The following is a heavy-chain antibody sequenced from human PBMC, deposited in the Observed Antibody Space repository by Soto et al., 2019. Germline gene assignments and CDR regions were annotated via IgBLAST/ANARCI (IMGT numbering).Heavy chain of an antibody. J-gene: IGHJ4*02. CDR3: ARDQCSGGVCYRGNFYF. Sequence: QVQLVQSGAEVKKPGASVKVSCKTSGYTFTSYVMQWVRQAPGQRLEWMGWINPGNGNTTYSQKFPGRVTSSRDTSAREADMEVSGLQSEDTAVYFCARDQCSGGVCYRGNFYFWGQGTLVTVSS. CDR1: GYTFTSYV. V-gene: IGHV1-3*01. CDR2: INPGNGNT. D-gene: IGHD2-15*01.